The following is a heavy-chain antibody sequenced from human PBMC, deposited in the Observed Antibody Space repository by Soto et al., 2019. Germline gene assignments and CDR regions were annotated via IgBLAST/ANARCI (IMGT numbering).Heavy chain of an antibody. V-gene: IGHV6-1*01. J-gene: IGHJ5*02. CDR2: TYYKSKWYN. CDR3: AKDRYINTFNWFDP. D-gene: IGHD5-12*01. CDR1: GDSVSSNSVA. Sequence: SQTLSLTCATSGDSVSSNSVAWNWIRQSPSRGLEWLGRTYYKSKWYNDYAVSVKSRITINPDTSKNQFSLQLNSVTPEDTAVYYCAKDRYINTFNWFDPWGQGTLVTVSS.